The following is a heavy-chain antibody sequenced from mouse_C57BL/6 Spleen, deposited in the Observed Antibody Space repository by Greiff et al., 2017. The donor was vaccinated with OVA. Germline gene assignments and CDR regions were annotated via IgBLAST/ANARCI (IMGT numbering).Heavy chain of an antibody. D-gene: IGHD1-1*01. CDR3: ARSYYGSSYDY. J-gene: IGHJ2*01. Sequence: QVHVKQPGAELVKPGASVKMSCKASGYTFNSYWITWVKQRPGQGLEWIGDIYPGSGSTNYNEKFKSKATLTVDTSSSTAYMQLSSLTSEDSAVYYCARSYYGSSYDYWGQGTTLTVSS. V-gene: IGHV1-55*01. CDR1: GYTFNSYW. CDR2: IYPGSGST.